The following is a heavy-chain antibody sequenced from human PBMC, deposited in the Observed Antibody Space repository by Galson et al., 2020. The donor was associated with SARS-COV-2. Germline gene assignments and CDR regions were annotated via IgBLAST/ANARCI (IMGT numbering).Heavy chain of an antibody. CDR2: ISAYNDNT. J-gene: IGHJ6*02. CDR1: GYIFISYG. CDR3: ARDVPYYYGSASYYNGDYYYYGLDV. D-gene: IGHD3-10*01. Sequence: ASVKVSCKASGYIFISYGISWVRQAPGQGLEWMGWISAYNDNTNDAQKLQGRVTMTTDTSTSTAYMELRSLRSDDTAVYYCARDVPYYYGSASYYNGDYYYYGLDVWGQGTTVTVS. V-gene: IGHV1-18*01.